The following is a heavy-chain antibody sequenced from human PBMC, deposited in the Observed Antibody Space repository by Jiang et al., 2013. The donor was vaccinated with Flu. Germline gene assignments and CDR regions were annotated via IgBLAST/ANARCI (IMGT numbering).Heavy chain of an antibody. Sequence: ESGAEVKKPGASVKVSCKASGYTFTGYYMHWVRQAPGQGLEWMGWINPNSGGTNYAQKFQGWVTMTRDTSISTAYMELSRLRSDDTAVYYCARDSGGDYYGSGSLYYFDYWGQGTLVTVSS. CDR1: GYTFTGYY. J-gene: IGHJ4*02. CDR2: INPNSGGT. CDR3: ARDSGGDYYGSGSLYYFDY. D-gene: IGHD3-10*01. V-gene: IGHV1-2*04.